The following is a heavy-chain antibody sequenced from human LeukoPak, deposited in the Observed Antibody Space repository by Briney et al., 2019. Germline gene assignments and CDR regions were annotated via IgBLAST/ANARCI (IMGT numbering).Heavy chain of an antibody. Sequence: PSETLSLTCAVYGGSFSGYYWSWIRQPPRKGLEWIGEINHSGSTNYNPSLKSRVTISVDTSKNQFSLKLSSVTAADTAVYYCARGLGTMIQWGQGTLVTVSS. J-gene: IGHJ4*02. CDR3: ARGLGTMIQ. D-gene: IGHD3-22*01. V-gene: IGHV4-34*01. CDR2: INHSGST. CDR1: GGSFSGYY.